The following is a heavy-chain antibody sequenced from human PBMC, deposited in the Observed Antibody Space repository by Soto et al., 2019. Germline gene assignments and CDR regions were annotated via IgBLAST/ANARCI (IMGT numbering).Heavy chain of an antibody. CDR1: GFTFSSYS. CDR2: ISSSSSTI. Sequence: PGGSLRLSCAASGFTFSSYSMNWVRQAPGKGLEWVSYISSSSSTIYYADSVKGRFTISRDNAKNSLYLQMNSLRDEDTAVYYCARDPHRITIFGANYGMDVWGQGTTVTVSS. V-gene: IGHV3-48*02. CDR3: ARDPHRITIFGANYGMDV. J-gene: IGHJ6*02. D-gene: IGHD3-3*01.